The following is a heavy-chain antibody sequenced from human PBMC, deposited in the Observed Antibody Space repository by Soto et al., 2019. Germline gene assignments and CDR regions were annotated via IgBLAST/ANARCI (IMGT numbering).Heavy chain of an antibody. J-gene: IGHJ4*02. D-gene: IGHD3-3*01. CDR1: GGSISSSSYY. V-gene: IGHV4-39*01. CDR2: IYYSGST. CDR3: ARHPTPPYYDFWSGYFFDY. Sequence: QLQLQESGPGLVKPSETLSLTCTVSGGSISSSSYYWGWIRQPPGKGLEWIGSIYYSGSTYYNPSLKSRVTISVDTSKNQFSLKLSSVTAADTAVYYCARHPTPPYYDFWSGYFFDYWGQGTLVTVSS.